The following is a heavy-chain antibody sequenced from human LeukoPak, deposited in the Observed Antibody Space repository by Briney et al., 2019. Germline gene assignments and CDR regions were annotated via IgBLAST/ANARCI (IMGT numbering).Heavy chain of an antibody. CDR3: ARDGGIAAAGGFDY. D-gene: IGHD6-13*01. CDR1: GYTFTGYY. J-gene: IGHJ4*02. V-gene: IGHV1-2*02. Sequence: GASVKVSCKASGYTFTGYYMHWVRQAPAQGLEWMGWINPNTGGTNYAQKFQGRVTMTRDTSISTAYMELSRLRSDDTAVYYCARDGGIAAAGGFDYWGQGTLVTVSS. CDR2: INPNTGGT.